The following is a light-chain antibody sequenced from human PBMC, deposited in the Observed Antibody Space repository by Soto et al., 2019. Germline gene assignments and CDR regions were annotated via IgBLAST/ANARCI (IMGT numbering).Light chain of an antibody. V-gene: IGKV1-6*01. Sequence: AIQMTQSPSSLSASVGDRVTITCRASQGIRNDLGWYQQKPGKAPKLLIYAASSFQRGVPSRFSGSGSGTDFTLTISSLQPEDFATYYCQQDYNVPRTFGGGTKVEIK. CDR1: QGIRND. J-gene: IGKJ4*01. CDR2: AAS. CDR3: QQDYNVPRT.